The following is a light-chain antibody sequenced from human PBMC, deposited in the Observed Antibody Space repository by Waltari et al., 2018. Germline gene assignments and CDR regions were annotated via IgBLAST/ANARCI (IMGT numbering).Light chain of an antibody. CDR3: QQYNNWPKT. CDR1: QSVNSN. V-gene: IGKV3-15*01. J-gene: IGKJ1*01. CDR2: GAS. Sequence: EIVMTQSPATLSVSPGERATLSCRASQSVNSNLAWYQQKPGQVPRLLIYGASTRATDIPARFSGSGSGTEFTLTISSLQSEDFAVYYCQQYNNWPKTFGQGTKGEIK.